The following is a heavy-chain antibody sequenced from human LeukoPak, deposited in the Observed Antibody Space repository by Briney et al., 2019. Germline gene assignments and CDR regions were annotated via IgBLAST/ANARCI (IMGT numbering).Heavy chain of an antibody. Sequence: GGSLRLSCAASGFTFGSYGMHWVRQAPGKGLEWVAVISYDGSNKYYADSVKGRFTISRDNSKNTLYLQMNSLRAEDTAVYYCAKDGGPALEWLLEGYFQHWGQGTLVTVSS. J-gene: IGHJ1*01. CDR3: AKDGGPALEWLLEGYFQH. CDR2: ISYDGSNK. V-gene: IGHV3-30*18. CDR1: GFTFGSYG. D-gene: IGHD3-3*01.